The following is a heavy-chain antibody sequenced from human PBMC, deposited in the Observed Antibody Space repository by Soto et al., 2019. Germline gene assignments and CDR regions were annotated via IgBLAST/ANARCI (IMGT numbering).Heavy chain of an antibody. D-gene: IGHD3-22*01. J-gene: IGHJ4*02. Sequence: SVKVSCKASGGTFSSYAISWVRQAPGQGLEWMGGIIPIFGTANYAQKFQGRVTITADESTSTAYMELSSLRSEDTAVYYCATDLPHYYDSSGYYGGFEYWGQGTLVTVSS. CDR2: IIPIFGTA. CDR3: ATDLPHYYDSSGYYGGFEY. CDR1: GGTFSSYA. V-gene: IGHV1-69*13.